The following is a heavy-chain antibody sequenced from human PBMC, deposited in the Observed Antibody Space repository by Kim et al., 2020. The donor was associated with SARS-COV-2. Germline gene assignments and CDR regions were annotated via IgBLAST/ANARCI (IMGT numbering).Heavy chain of an antibody. CDR2: MTKSSATI. Sequence: GGSLRLSCATSGFTFSAYDMNWVRQAPGKGLEWLSFMTKSSATIDYADSVQGRFTISRDNAKNSLYLQMNSLRDEDTALYYCVRDRMGGAFDIWGQGTMVTVSS. V-gene: IGHV3-48*02. CDR1: GFTFSAYD. D-gene: IGHD3-16*01. J-gene: IGHJ3*02. CDR3: VRDRMGGAFDI.